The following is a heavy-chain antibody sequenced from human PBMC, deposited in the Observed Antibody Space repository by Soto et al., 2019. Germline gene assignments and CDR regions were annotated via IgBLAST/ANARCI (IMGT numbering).Heavy chain of an antibody. CDR2: ISYDGSNK. CDR1: GFTFSSYA. D-gene: IGHD6-13*01. V-gene: IGHV3-30-3*01. J-gene: IGHJ6*02. CDR3: ARDGWIDAAAGTGADYYYGMDV. Sequence: QVQLVESGGGVVQPGRSLRLSCAASGFTFSSYAMHWVRQAPGKGLEWVAVISYDGSNKYYADSVKGRFTISRDNSKNTLYLQMNSRRAEDTAVYYCARDGWIDAAAGTGADYYYGMDVWGQGTTVTVSS.